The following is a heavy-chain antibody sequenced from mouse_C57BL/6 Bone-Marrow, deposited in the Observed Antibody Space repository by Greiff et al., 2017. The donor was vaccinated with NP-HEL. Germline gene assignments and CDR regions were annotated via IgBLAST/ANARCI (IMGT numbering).Heavy chain of an antibody. V-gene: IGHV1-82*01. D-gene: IGHD1-1*01. J-gene: IGHJ3*01. CDR2: IYPGDGDT. CDR1: GYAFSSSW. CDR3: AREGYSSYVAWFAY. Sequence: VQLQQSGPELVKPGASVKISCKASGYAFSSSWMNWVKQRPGKGLEWIGRIYPGDGDTNYNGKFKGKATLTADKSSSTAYMQLSSLTSEDSAVYFCAREGYSSYVAWFAYWGQGTLVTVSA.